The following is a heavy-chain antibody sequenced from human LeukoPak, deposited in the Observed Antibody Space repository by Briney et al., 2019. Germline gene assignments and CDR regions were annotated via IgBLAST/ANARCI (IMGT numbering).Heavy chain of an antibody. V-gene: IGHV3-23*01. CDR3: ATGGLGSYYYYGMDV. D-gene: IGHD1-14*01. CDR1: GFTFSNYG. Sequence: GGSLRLSCAASGFTFSNYGMTWVRQAPGKGLEWVSSISASGGSTYYADSVQGRFTISRDNSKNTLFLQMNSLRVDDKAIYYCATGGLGSYYYYGMDVWGQGTTVTVSS. CDR2: ISASGGST. J-gene: IGHJ6*02.